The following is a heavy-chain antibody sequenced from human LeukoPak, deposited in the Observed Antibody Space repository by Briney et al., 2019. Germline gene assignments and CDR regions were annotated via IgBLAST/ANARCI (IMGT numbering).Heavy chain of an antibody. V-gene: IGHV4-4*07. J-gene: IGHJ4*02. CDR1: GGSISSSY. D-gene: IGHD3-16*01. Sequence: PSETLSLTCTVSGGSISSSYCSWIRQPAGKGLEWIGRIYTTGSTDSTDFNHSLKSRVTMSVDTSKNQFSLKVNSVTAADTAVYYCARIEGDNSLDFWGPGTLVTVSS. CDR2: IYTTGSTDST. CDR3: ARIEGDNSLDF.